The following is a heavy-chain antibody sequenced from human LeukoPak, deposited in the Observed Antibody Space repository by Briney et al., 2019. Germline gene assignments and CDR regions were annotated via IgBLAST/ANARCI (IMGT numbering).Heavy chain of an antibody. Sequence: GGPLRLSCAASGFTFNNYAMDWVRQAPGKGLEWVAGIFGGGGSAHYADSVKGRFTISRDNSKNTVYLKMDSLRVEDTAVYYCGKTTTGYSSGRYPGWPVDYWGQGTLVTVSS. D-gene: IGHD6-19*01. V-gene: IGHV3-23*01. CDR3: GKTTTGYSSGRYPGWPVDY. CDR1: GFTFNNYA. CDR2: IFGGGGSA. J-gene: IGHJ4*02.